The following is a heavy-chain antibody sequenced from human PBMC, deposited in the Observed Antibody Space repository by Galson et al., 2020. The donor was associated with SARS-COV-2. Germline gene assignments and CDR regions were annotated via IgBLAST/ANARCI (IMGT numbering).Heavy chain of an antibody. J-gene: IGHJ4*01. Sequence: SETLSLTCTASAASVSDSYWSWIRQPPGKGPEWIGNTSNTGSTNYNPSLKSRVDILVATSQNHFFLTLSSVTAADTAVYYCVKARAGSSPYSGGWYYFDVWGHGALVTVSS. CDR3: VKARAGSSPYSGGWYYFDV. D-gene: IGHD6-19*01. CDR1: AASVSDSY. V-gene: IGHV4-59*02. CDR2: TSNTGST.